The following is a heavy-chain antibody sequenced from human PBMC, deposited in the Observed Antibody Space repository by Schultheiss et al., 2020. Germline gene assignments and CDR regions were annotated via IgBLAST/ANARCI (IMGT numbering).Heavy chain of an antibody. V-gene: IGHV3-9*01. CDR3: AKMGLSSSWYCYDP. Sequence: GGSLRLSCAASGFTFDDYAMHWVRQAPGKGLEWVSGISWNSGSIGYADSVKGRFTISRDNAKNSLYLQMNSLRAEDTAVYYCAKMGLSSSWYCYDPWGQGTLVTVSS. J-gene: IGHJ5*02. D-gene: IGHD6-13*01. CDR2: ISWNSGSI. CDR1: GFTFDDYA.